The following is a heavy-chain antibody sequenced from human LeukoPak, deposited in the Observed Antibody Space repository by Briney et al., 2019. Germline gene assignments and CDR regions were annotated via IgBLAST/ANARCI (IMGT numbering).Heavy chain of an antibody. V-gene: IGHV4-59*10. CDR3: ASGDFDC. CDR2: MYNTGRV. Sequence: SETLSLTCAVYGGSFSGYYWSWIRQPAGKGLEWVGRMYNTGRVTYNPSLESRVTISIDTSNNQFSLKLNSVTAADTAVYYCASGDFDCWGQGTLVTVSS. CDR1: GGSFSGYY. J-gene: IGHJ4*02.